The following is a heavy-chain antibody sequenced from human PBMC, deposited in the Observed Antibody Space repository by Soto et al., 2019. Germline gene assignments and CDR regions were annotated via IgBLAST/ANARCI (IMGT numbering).Heavy chain of an antibody. J-gene: IGHJ5*02. CDR2: IYYSGST. D-gene: IGHD6-19*01. CDR3: ARGGGYSCGWAWFDP. Sequence: PSEPLSLTGTVSGGSISSFYWSWIRQPPGKGLEWIGYIYYSGSTNYNPSLKSRVTLSVDTSKNQFSLKLSSVTAADTPVYYCARGGGYSCGWAWFDPGGQGTLVT. CDR1: GGSISSFY. V-gene: IGHV4-59*01.